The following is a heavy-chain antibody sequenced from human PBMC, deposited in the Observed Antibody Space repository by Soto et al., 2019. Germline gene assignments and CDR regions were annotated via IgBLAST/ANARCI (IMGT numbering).Heavy chain of an antibody. Sequence: DVQLVESGGGLVQPGGSLRLSCAASGFSFSSCEMSWVRQAPGKGLEWVSYISGSGTSTQYSDSVKGLFTISRDNAKNSLHLQMNSLGAEDTAVYYCASKIVTPGYHYYDYWGQGTLVTVSS. V-gene: IGHV3-48*03. CDR2: ISGSGTST. CDR3: ASKIVTPGYHYYDY. D-gene: IGHD3-9*01. J-gene: IGHJ4*02. CDR1: GFSFSSCE.